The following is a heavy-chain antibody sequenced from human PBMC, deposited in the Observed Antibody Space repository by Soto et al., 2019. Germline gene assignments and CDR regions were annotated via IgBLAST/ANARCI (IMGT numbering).Heavy chain of an antibody. CDR2: IIPILGIA. CDR3: AREFKNYMDV. J-gene: IGHJ6*03. Sequence: QVQLVQSGAEVKKPGSSVKVSCKASGGTFSSYTISWVRQAPGQGLEWMGRIIPILGIANYAQKFRGRVTITADKSTSTAYMELSSLRSEDTAVYYCAREFKNYMDVWGKGTTVTVSS. CDR1: GGTFSSYT. V-gene: IGHV1-69*08.